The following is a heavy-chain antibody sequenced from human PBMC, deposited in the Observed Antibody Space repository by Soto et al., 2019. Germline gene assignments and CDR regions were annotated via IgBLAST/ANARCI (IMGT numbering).Heavy chain of an antibody. V-gene: IGHV4-59*01. CDR2: IYYSGST. J-gene: IGHJ6*02. CDR1: GGSISSYH. D-gene: IGHD3-22*01. Sequence: SETLSLTCTVSGGSISSYHWSWIRQPPGQGLEWIGYIYYSGSTKYNPSLKSRVTVSVDKSKNQLSLRLKSVTAADTAVYWCARDYYYDNSGNPGAYYYGMDVWGQGTTVTVSS. CDR3: ARDYYYDNSGNPGAYYYGMDV.